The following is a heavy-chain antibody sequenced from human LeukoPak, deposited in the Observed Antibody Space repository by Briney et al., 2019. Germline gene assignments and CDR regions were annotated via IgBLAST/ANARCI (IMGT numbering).Heavy chain of an antibody. CDR2: ISSSSRTM. CDR3: ASVRDRDGPPGDY. CDR1: GFSFSTYN. J-gene: IGHJ4*02. D-gene: IGHD5-24*01. Sequence: GSLRLSCAASGFSFSTYNMNRVRQAPGKGLEWVSYISSSSRTMYYADSVKGRFTISRDNAKNSLYLQMNSLRDEDTAVYYCASVRDRDGPPGDYWGQGTLVTVSS. V-gene: IGHV3-48*02.